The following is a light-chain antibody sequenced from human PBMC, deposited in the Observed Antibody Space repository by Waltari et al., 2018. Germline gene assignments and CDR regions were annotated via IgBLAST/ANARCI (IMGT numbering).Light chain of an antibody. J-gene: IGKJ1*01. CDR1: QSVGRT. CDR2: DAS. V-gene: IGKV3-20*01. CDR3: QKYGTRPAT. Sequence: EIVLTQSPASLSLSTGARAPLSWRASQSVGRTLAWYQQRPGQAPRLRIYDASSRATGIPDRFSGSGSGTDFSLTISRLEPEDFAVYYCQKYGTRPATFGQGTKVEVK.